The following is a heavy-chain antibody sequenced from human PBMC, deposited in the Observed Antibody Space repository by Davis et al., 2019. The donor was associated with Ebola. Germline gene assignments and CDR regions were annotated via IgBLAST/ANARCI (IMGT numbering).Heavy chain of an antibody. CDR2: IYYSGST. V-gene: IGHV4-30-4*01. CDR3: ARAGYSGYDLHY. CDR1: GGSISSGDYY. Sequence: SETLSLTCTVSGGSISSGDYYWSWIRQPPGKGLEWIGYIYYSGSTYYNPSLKSRVTISVDTSKNQFSLKLSSVTAADTAVYYCARAGYSGYDLHYWGQGTLVTVSS. D-gene: IGHD5-12*01. J-gene: IGHJ4*02.